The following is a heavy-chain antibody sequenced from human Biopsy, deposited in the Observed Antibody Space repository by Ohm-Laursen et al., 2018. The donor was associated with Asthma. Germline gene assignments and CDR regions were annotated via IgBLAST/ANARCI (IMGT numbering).Heavy chain of an antibody. CDR1: GGSIRNYY. V-gene: IGHV4-59*01. CDR2: IYTSGST. J-gene: IGHJ4*02. CDR3: SRNEIEDGIYFDN. D-gene: IGHD5-24*01. Sequence: SETLSLTCTVSGGSIRNYYWSWIRQPPGQSLEFIVYIYTSGSTNYNPSLKSRVTISADTSMNQFSLKLSSVTAADTAVYSCSRNEIEDGIYFDNGGQGTLVTVSS.